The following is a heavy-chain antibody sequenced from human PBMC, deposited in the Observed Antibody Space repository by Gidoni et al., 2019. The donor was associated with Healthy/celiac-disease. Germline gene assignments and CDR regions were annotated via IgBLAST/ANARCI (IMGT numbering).Heavy chain of an antibody. D-gene: IGHD5-12*01. V-gene: IGHV3-23*01. CDR3: AKAARRDGYNLFDY. J-gene: IGHJ4*02. CDR1: GFPFSSFA. CDR2: ISGSGGST. Sequence: EVQLLESGGGLVQPGGSLRLSCAAAGFPFSSFAMSWVRQAPGKGLEWVSAISGSGGSTYYADSVKGRFTISRDNSKNTLYLQMNSLRAEDTAVYYCAKAARRDGYNLFDYGGQGTLVTVSS.